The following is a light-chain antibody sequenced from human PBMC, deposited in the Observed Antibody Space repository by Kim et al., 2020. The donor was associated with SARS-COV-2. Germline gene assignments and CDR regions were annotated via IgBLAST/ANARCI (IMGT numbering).Light chain of an antibody. CDR2: FAS. CDR1: QSIGSD. V-gene: IGKV6-21*02. J-gene: IGKJ1*01. CDR3: HQSSSLPWT. Sequence: GTPKETVTSTCRASQSIGSDLHWYQHKPDQSPRLLIRFASQSISGVPSRFSGGGSGTDFTLSISSLEAEDAATYYCHQSSSLPWTFGQGTKVDIK.